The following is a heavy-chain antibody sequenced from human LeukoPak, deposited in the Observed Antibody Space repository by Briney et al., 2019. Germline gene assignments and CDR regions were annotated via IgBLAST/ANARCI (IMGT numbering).Heavy chain of an antibody. J-gene: IGHJ4*02. CDR3: ARQTRDGSGSRGYFFDF. Sequence: GESLKISCQGSGYSFISYWIGWVRQMPGKGLEWMGIIYPGDSDTRYSPSFEGQVTISGDKSSSTAYLQWSRLKASDTAIYYCARQTRDGSGSRGYFFDFWGQGTLVTVSS. CDR1: GYSFISYW. V-gene: IGHV5-51*01. D-gene: IGHD3-10*01. CDR2: IYPGDSDT.